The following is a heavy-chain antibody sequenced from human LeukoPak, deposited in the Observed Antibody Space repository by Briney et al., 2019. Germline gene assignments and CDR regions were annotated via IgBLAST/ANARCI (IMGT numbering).Heavy chain of an antibody. V-gene: IGHV4-39*01. D-gene: IGHD3-22*01. Sequence: PSQTLSLTCTVSGGSISSSSYYWGWIRQPPGKGLEWIGSIYYSGSTYYNPSLKSRVTISVDTSKNQFSLKLSSVTAADTAVYYCARLMLMIVSRNDAFYIWGQGTMVTVSS. CDR1: GGSISSSSYY. CDR3: ARLMLMIVSRNDAFYI. CDR2: IYYSGST. J-gene: IGHJ3*02.